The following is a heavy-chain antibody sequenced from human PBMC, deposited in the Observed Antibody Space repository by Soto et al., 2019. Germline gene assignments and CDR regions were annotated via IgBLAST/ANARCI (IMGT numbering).Heavy chain of an antibody. CDR2: VTESGDIT. CDR3: VRERLERRYAFDI. CDR1: EFTFANYA. J-gene: IGHJ3*02. V-gene: IGHV3-23*01. D-gene: IGHD1-1*01. Sequence: EAQLLESGGGLVQPGGSLRLSCAASEFTFANYAMTWVRQAPGKGLEWVSAVTESGDITFHADSVRGRFTISRDNSKNTLYLQMTSLRAEDTAVYYCVRERLERRYAFDIWGQGTMVTVSS.